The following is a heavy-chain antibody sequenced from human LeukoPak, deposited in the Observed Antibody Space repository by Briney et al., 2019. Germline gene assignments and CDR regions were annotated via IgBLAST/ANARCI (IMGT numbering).Heavy chain of an antibody. CDR2: INHSGST. CDR3: ARGSSSWGY. CDR1: GGSFSGYY. Sequence: PSETLSLTCAVSGGSFSGYYWSWIRQPPGKGLEWIGEINHSGSTNYNPSLKSRVTISVDTSKNQFSLKLSSVTAADTAVYYCARGSSSWGYWGQGTLVTVSS. V-gene: IGHV4-34*01. D-gene: IGHD6-13*01. J-gene: IGHJ4*02.